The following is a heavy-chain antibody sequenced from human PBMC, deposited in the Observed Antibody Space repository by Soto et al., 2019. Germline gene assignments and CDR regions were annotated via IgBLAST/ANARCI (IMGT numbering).Heavy chain of an antibody. Sequence: QVQLVESGGGVVQPGRSLRLSCAASGFTFSSYGMHWVRQAPGKGLEWVAVIWYDGSNKHYADSVKGRFTISRDNSKNTLYLQMNSLRAEDTAVYYCARGPFSFWSGYYFYYWGQGTLVTVSS. CDR2: IWYDGSNK. J-gene: IGHJ4*02. D-gene: IGHD3-3*01. CDR1: GFTFSSYG. CDR3: ARGPFSFWSGYYFYY. V-gene: IGHV3-33*01.